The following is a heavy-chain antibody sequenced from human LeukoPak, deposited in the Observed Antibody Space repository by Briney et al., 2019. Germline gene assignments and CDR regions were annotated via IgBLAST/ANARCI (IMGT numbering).Heavy chain of an antibody. CDR1: AFTVSSNY. CDR2: IYSGGNT. J-gene: IGHJ6*02. CDR3: ARDFALITVFGVALYGMGV. D-gene: IGHD3-3*01. V-gene: IGHV3-53*01. Sequence: GGSLRLSCAASAFTVSSNYMSWVRQAPGKGLEWVSVIYSGGNTYYADSVKGRFTISRDNSKNTLYLQMNSLRAEDTAVYYCARDFALITVFGVALYGMGVWGQGTTVTVSS.